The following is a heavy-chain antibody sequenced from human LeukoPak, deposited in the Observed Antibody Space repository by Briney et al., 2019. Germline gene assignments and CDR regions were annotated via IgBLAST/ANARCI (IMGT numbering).Heavy chain of an antibody. CDR3: ARGRSAGGYYDSSGYYYFDY. CDR1: GGAFSSYA. D-gene: IGHD3-22*01. Sequence: SVKVSCKASGGAFSSYAISWVRQAPGQGLEWMGGIIPIFGTANYAQKFQGRVTITADESTSTAYMELSSLRSEDTAVYYCARGRSAGGYYDSSGYYYFDYWGQGTLVTVSS. J-gene: IGHJ4*02. CDR2: IIPIFGTA. V-gene: IGHV1-69*13.